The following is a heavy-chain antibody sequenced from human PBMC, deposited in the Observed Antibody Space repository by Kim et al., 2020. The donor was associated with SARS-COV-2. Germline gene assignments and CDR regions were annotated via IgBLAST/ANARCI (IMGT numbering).Heavy chain of an antibody. CDR3: AKFEAAAAPAFDI. V-gene: IGHV3-9*01. Sequence: GYADSVKGRFTISRDNAKNSLYLQMNSLRAEDTALYYCAKFEAAAAPAFDIWGQGTMVTVSS. D-gene: IGHD6-13*01. J-gene: IGHJ3*02.